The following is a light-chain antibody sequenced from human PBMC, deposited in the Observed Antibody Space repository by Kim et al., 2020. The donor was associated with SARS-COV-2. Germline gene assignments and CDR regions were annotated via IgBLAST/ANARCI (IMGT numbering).Light chain of an antibody. CDR1: QSVSSY. V-gene: IGKV3-11*01. J-gene: IGKJ5*01. CDR2: EAS. CDR3: QQSMNWPIT. Sequence: EIVLTQSPATLSLSPGERATLSCRASQSVSSYLAWYQQKPGQAPRLLMYEASNRATGIPARFSGSGSGTDFTLTISSLEPEDFAVYWCQQSMNWPITFGQGTRREIK.